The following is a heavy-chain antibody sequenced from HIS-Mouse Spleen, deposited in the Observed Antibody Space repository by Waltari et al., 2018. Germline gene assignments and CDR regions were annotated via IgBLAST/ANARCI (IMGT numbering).Heavy chain of an antibody. J-gene: IGHJ2*01. CDR2: MYYRGST. CDR1: GGSISSSSYY. CDR3: AREIPYSSSWYDWYFDL. D-gene: IGHD6-13*01. V-gene: IGHV4-39*07. Sequence: QLQLQESGPGLVKPSETLSLTCTVSGGSISSSSYYWGWIRQPPGKGLGGVGSMYYRGSTYHNPSIKSRATISVDTSKNQFSLKLSSVTAADTAVYYCAREIPYSSSWYDWYFDLWGRGTLVTVSS.